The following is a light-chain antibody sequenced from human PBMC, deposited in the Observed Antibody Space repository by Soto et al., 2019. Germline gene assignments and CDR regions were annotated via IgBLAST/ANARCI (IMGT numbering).Light chain of an antibody. Sequence: DIQLTQSPSFLSASLGDRVTITCRASQGISNYLAWYHQKPGKAPKLLIYGASTLQSGVPSRFSGSGSGTEFTLTISSLQPEDCATYYCQQLNAYPITFGQGTRLEIK. CDR1: QGISNY. CDR2: GAS. CDR3: QQLNAYPIT. J-gene: IGKJ5*01. V-gene: IGKV1-9*01.